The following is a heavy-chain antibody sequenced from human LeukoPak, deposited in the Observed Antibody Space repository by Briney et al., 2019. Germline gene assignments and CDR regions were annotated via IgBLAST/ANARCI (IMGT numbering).Heavy chain of an antibody. CDR3: ARYCSSTSCYGERAFDI. CDR1: GGSLSSGDYY. CDR2: IYYSGST. Sequence: SGTLSLTCTVSGGSLSSGDYYWSWIRQPPGKGLEWIGYIYYSGSTYYNPSLKSRVTISVDTSKNQFSLKLSSVTAADTAVYCCARYCSSTSCYGERAFDIWGQGTMVTVSS. J-gene: IGHJ3*02. V-gene: IGHV4-30-4*01. D-gene: IGHD2-2*01.